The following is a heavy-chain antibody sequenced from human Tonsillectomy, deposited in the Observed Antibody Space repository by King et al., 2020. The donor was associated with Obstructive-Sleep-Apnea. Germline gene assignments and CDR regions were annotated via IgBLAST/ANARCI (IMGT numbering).Heavy chain of an antibody. CDR3: ATGRDSSGGELDY. CDR2: INPNSGDT. V-gene: IGHV1-2*04. J-gene: IGHJ4*02. D-gene: IGHD6-19*01. Sequence: VQLVESGAEVKKPGASVKVSCKASGYTFTGYYMHWVRQAPGQGLEWMGWINPNSGDTNYAQNFQGWVTMTRDTSISTAYMDLSRLRSDDSAVYYCATGRDSSGGELDYWGQGPLVIVSS. CDR1: GYTFTGYY.